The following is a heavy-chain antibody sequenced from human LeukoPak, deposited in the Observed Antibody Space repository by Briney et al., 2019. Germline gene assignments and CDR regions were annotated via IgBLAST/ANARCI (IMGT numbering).Heavy chain of an antibody. CDR3: ARAYSSGWYYSDY. CDR1: GFTFSSYA. J-gene: IGHJ4*02. V-gene: IGHV3-64*01. D-gene: IGHD6-19*01. Sequence: PGGSLRLSCAASGFTFSSYAMHWVRQAPGKGLEYVSAISSNGGSTYYANSVKGRFTISRDNAKNSLYLQMNSLRDEDTAVYYCARAYSSGWYYSDYWGQGTLVTVSS. CDR2: ISSNGGST.